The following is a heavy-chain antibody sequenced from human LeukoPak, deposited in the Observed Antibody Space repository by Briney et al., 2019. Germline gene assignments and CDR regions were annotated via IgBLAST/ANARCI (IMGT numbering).Heavy chain of an antibody. Sequence: SETLSLTCTVSGYSISSGYYWGWIRQPPGKGLEWIGSIYHSGSTYYNPSLKSRVTISVDTSKNQFSLKLGSVTAADTAVYYCARVGIESWFDPWGQGTLVTVSS. CDR2: IYHSGST. J-gene: IGHJ5*02. CDR3: ARVGIESWFDP. V-gene: IGHV4-38-2*02. D-gene: IGHD1-14*01. CDR1: GYSISSGYY.